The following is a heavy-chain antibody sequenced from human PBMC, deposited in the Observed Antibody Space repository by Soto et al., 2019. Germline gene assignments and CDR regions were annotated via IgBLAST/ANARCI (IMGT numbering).Heavy chain of an antibody. J-gene: IGHJ6*02. CDR2: INPNSGGR. Sequence: GASVKVSCKASGYTFTGYYMHWVRQAPGQGLEWMGWINPNSGGRNYAQKFQGWVTMTRDTSISTAYMELSRLRSDDTAVYYCARARYSSSWPHRYYYYYGMDVWGQGTTVTVSS. D-gene: IGHD6-13*01. CDR3: ARARYSSSWPHRYYYYYGMDV. V-gene: IGHV1-2*04. CDR1: GYTFTGYY.